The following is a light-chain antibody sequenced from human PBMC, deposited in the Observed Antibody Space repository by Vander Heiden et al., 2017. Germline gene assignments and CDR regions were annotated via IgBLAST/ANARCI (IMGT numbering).Light chain of an antibody. CDR1: SSNIGSNT. V-gene: IGLV1-44*01. CDR2: GNN. J-gene: IGLJ2*01. CDR3: AAWDDSLNGVV. Sequence: QSVLTQPPSASGTPGQRVPIPCSASSSNIGSNTVIWYQQLPGTAPKLLIYGNNQRPSGVPDRFSGPKSGTSASLAISRLQSEDETDYHCAAWDDSLNGVVFGGGTKLTVL.